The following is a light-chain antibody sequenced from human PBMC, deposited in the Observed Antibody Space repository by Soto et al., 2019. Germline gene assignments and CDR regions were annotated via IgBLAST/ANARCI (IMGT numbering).Light chain of an antibody. CDR3: NSYTNSGSFV. J-gene: IGLJ1*01. Sequence: QSALTQPASVSGSLGQSITISCTGTTTDIGNYNYVSWYQQSPGKAPKLLIYEVSNRPSGVSSRFSGSKSGNTASLTISGLRADDEADHYCNSYTNSGSFVFGTGTKVTVL. CDR1: TTDIGNYNY. CDR2: EVS. V-gene: IGLV2-14*01.